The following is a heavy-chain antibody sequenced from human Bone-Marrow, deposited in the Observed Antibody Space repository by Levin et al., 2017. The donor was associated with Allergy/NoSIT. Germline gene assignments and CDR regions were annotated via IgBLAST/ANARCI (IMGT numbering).Heavy chain of an antibody. CDR2: INPNSGGT. D-gene: IGHD6-13*01. J-gene: IGHJ5*02. V-gene: IGHV1-2*02. CDR3: ASALAAAGLNWFDP. Sequence: ASVKVSCKASGYTFTGYYMHWVRQAPGQGLEWMGWINPNSGGTNYAQKFQGRVTMTRDTSISTAYMELSRLRSDDTAVYYCASALAAAGLNWFDPWGQGTLVTVSS. CDR1: GYTFTGYY.